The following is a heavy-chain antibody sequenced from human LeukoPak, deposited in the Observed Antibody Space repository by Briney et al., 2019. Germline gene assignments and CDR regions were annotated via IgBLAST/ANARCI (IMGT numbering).Heavy chain of an antibody. Sequence: GGSLRLSCAASGFTFSSYAMHWVRRAPGKGLEWVAVISYDGSNKYYADSVKGRFTISRDNSKNTLYLQMNSLRAEDTAVYYCARSFGAADYWGQGTLVTVSS. CDR3: ARSFGAADY. J-gene: IGHJ4*02. CDR2: ISYDGSNK. V-gene: IGHV3-30-3*01. D-gene: IGHD3-10*01. CDR1: GFTFSSYA.